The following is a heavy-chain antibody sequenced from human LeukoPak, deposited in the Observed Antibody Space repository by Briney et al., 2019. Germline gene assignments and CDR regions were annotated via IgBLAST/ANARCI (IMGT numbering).Heavy chain of an antibody. V-gene: IGHV4-39*01. Sequence: SETLSLTCTVSGGSISSSSYYWGWIRQPPGKGLEWIGSIYYSGSTYYNPSLKSRVTISVDTSKNQFSLKLSSVTAADTAVYYCARQNTIFGVVILRDAFDIWGQGTMVTVSS. CDR1: GGSISSSSYY. J-gene: IGHJ3*02. CDR2: IYYSGST. D-gene: IGHD3-3*01. CDR3: ARQNTIFGVVILRDAFDI.